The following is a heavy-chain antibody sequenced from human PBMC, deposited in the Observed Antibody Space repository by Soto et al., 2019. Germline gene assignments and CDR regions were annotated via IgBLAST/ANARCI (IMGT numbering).Heavy chain of an antibody. CDR3: ARGYATGSYRGHNWFDP. J-gene: IGHJ5*02. D-gene: IGHD1-26*01. V-gene: IGHV4-4*02. CDR2: IYHSGST. CDR1: GGSISSSNW. Sequence: SETLSLTCAVSGGSISSSNWWSWVRQPPGKGLEWIGEIYHSGSTNYNPSLKSRVTISVDKSKNQFSLKLSSVTAADTAVYYCARGYATGSYRGHNWFDPWGQGTLVTVSS.